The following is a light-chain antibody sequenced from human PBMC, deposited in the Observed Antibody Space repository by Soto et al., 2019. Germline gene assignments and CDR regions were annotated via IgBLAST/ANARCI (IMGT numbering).Light chain of an antibody. J-gene: IGLJ2*01. CDR3: SSYAGSNNHVV. CDR1: GSDVGGYNY. CDR2: EVS. V-gene: IGLV2-8*01. Sequence: QSALTQPPSASGSPGQSVTISCTGTGSDVGGYNYVSWYQQHPGKAPKLMIYEVSKRPSGVPDRFSGSKSGNTASLTVSGLQAEDEADYYCSSYAGSNNHVVFGGGTQLTVL.